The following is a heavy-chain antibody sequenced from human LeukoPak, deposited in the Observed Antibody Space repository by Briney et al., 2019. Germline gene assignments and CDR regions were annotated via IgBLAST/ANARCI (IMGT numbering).Heavy chain of an antibody. J-gene: IGHJ2*01. CDR2: FYHSGLT. CDR1: GYSISSGYY. CDR3: ASNYDSSGYYSNWYFDL. D-gene: IGHD3-22*01. V-gene: IGHV4-38-2*02. Sequence: SETLSLTCTVAGYSISSGYYWGWIRQPPGKGLEWIGNFYHSGLTYYNPSLKSRVTISVDTSKNQFSLKLSSVTAADTAVYYCASNYDSSGYYSNWYFDLWGRGTLVTVSS.